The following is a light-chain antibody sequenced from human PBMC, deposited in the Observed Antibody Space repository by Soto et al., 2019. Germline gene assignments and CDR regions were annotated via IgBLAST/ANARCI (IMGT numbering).Light chain of an antibody. CDR2: DVT. Sequence: QSVLTQPASVSGSAGQSITISCTGTSSDVGGYNYVSWYQRRPGKGPNLMIYDVTNRPSGVSNRFSGSKSGNTASLTISGLQAEDEADYYCSSYTSSSTLYVFGTGTKVTVL. CDR1: SSDVGGYNY. J-gene: IGLJ1*01. CDR3: SSYTSSSTLYV. V-gene: IGLV2-14*01.